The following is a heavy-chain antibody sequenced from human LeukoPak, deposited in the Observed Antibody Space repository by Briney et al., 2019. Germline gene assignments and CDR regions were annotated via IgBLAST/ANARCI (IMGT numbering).Heavy chain of an antibody. V-gene: IGHV4-31*03. CDR1: GGSISSGGYY. CDR2: IYYSGST. CDR3: AAIGGGYGGNSFDY. Sequence: PSETLSLTCTVSGGSISSGGYYWSWLRQHPGKGLEWIGYIYYSGSTYYIPSLKSRVTISVDTSKNQFSLKLSSVTAADTAVYYCAAIGGGYGGNSFDYWGQGTLVTVSS. D-gene: IGHD4-23*01. J-gene: IGHJ4*02.